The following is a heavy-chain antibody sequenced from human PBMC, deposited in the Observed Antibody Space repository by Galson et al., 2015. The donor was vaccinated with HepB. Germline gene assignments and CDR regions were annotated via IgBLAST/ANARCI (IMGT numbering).Heavy chain of an antibody. CDR2: ISGSGGST. J-gene: IGHJ4*02. V-gene: IGHV3-23*01. CDR3: AKGDSWVKGLLDY. D-gene: IGHD6-13*01. CDR1: GFTFSSYA. Sequence: SLRLSCAASGFTFSSYAMSWVRQAPGKGLEWVSAISGSGGSTYYADSVRGRFTISRDNSKNTLYLQMNSLRAEDTAVYYCAKGDSWVKGLLDYWGQGTLVTVSS.